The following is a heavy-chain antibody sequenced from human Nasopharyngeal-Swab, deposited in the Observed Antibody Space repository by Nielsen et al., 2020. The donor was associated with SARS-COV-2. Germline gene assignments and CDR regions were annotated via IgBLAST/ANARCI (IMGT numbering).Heavy chain of an antibody. V-gene: IGHV4-31*11. J-gene: IGHJ3*02. Sequence: SETLSLTCAVSGGSISSGGYSWSWIRQPPGKGLEWIGYIYYSGSTYYSSSLKSRVTISVDTSKNQFSLRLSSVTAADTAVYYCASSSGNWAFDTWGQGTMVTVSS. CDR1: GGSISSGGYS. CDR2: IYYSGST. CDR3: ASSSGNWAFDT. D-gene: IGHD1-1*01.